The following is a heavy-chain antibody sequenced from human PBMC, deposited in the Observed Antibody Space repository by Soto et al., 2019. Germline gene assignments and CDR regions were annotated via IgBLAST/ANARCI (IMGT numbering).Heavy chain of an antibody. CDR3: ARDTSGWSLNSLDV. CDR1: GSAITRYY. V-gene: IGHV1-46*01. D-gene: IGHD6-19*01. J-gene: IGHJ6*02. CDR2: INPGGGSA. Sequence: QVDLVQSGAEVKKPGASVTISCKASGSAITRYYIHWVRQAPGRGLEWMGIINPGGGSASYAQKFQDRVTIDKDTSTGTVYMDLRSLRTEDTAVYYCARDTSGWSLNSLDVWGQGTTVNVSS.